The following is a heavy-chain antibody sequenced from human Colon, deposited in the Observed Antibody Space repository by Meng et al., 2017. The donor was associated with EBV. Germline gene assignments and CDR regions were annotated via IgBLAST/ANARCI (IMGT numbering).Heavy chain of an antibody. CDR2: IHPSGSI. CDR3: SRGVDSYKLGNL. V-gene: IGHV4-34*02. J-gene: IGHJ2*01. Sequence: QVQLQQWGAGSLKPSGTLALTCVVYGGSLSDYYCSWIRQSPGRGLEWIGEIHPSGSIFYNPSLQSRVTISVDTSKNQFSLNLNSVTAADTAVYFCSRGVDSYKLGNLWGRGTLVTVSS. D-gene: IGHD7-27*01. CDR1: GGSLSDYY.